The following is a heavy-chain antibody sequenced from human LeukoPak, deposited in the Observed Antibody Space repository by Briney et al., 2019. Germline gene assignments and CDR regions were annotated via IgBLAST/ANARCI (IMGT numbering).Heavy chain of an antibody. CDR3: ARDVLAAPGTFDY. V-gene: IGHV4-61*02. CDR1: GGSISSGSYY. J-gene: IGHJ4*02. Sequence: PSETLSLTCTVSGGSISSGSYYWSWIRQPAGKGLEWIGRIYTSESTNYNPSLKSRVTISVDTSKNQFSLKLTSVTAADTAVYYCARDVLAAPGTFDYWGQGALVTVSS. D-gene: IGHD6-13*01. CDR2: IYTSEST.